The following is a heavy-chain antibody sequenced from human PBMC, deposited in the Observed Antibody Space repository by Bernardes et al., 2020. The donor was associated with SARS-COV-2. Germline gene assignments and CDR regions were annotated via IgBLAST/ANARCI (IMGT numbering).Heavy chain of an antibody. CDR3: AKTTVAWVQLTTGFDY. CDR2: IAYDGSYK. CDR1: GFTFSDYA. V-gene: IGHV3-30-3*02. Sequence: GGSLRLSCAASGFTFSDYAMHWVRQAPGKGLEWVAIIAYDGSYKYYADSVKGRFTISRDNSKNTLYLQVNSLRPENTAVNYCAKTTVAWVQLTTGFDYWGQGTLVTVS. J-gene: IGHJ4*02. D-gene: IGHD5-18*01.